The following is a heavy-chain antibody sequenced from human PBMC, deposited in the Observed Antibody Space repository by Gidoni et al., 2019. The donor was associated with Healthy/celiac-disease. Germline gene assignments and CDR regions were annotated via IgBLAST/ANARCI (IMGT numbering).Heavy chain of an antibody. CDR1: GFTFDDYA. CDR3: AKDSSPQTYYFDY. D-gene: IGHD6-13*01. CDR2: ISWNSCSI. J-gene: IGHJ4*02. Sequence: EVQLVASGGGLVQPGRSLRLSCASSGFTFDDYAMHWVRQAPGKGLEWVSGISWNSCSIGYADSVKGRFTISRDNAKNSLYLQMNSLRAEDTALYYCAKDSSPQTYYFDYWGQGTLVTVSS. V-gene: IGHV3-9*01.